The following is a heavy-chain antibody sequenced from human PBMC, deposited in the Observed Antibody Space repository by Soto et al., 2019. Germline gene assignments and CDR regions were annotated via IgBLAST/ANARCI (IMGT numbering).Heavy chain of an antibody. V-gene: IGHV3-23*01. Sequence: EVQLLESGGGLVQPGGSLRLSCAASGFTFSSYAMSWVRQAPGKGLEWVSAISGSGGSTYYADSVKGRFTISRDNSKNTMYLQMNSLRAEDTAVYYCAKDAHYSSSWYYGADAFDIWGQGTMVTVSS. J-gene: IGHJ3*02. CDR1: GFTFSSYA. CDR3: AKDAHYSSSWYYGADAFDI. CDR2: ISGSGGST. D-gene: IGHD6-13*01.